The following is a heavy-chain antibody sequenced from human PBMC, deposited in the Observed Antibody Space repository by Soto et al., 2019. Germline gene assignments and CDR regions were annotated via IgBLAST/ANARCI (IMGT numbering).Heavy chain of an antibody. D-gene: IGHD1-26*01. CDR1: TFSMYS. V-gene: IGHV3-21*06. Sequence: EVQVVESGGGLVKPGGSLRLSCTFTFSMYSMNWVRQAPGNGLEWVASISSVSAYIKYAESVKGRCYISRDNAKNSLHLQMNSLRAEDTAIYHCARDKGGSYDSWFDPWGQGTLVTVSS. J-gene: IGHJ5*02. CDR3: ARDKGGSYDSWFDP. CDR2: ISSVSAYI.